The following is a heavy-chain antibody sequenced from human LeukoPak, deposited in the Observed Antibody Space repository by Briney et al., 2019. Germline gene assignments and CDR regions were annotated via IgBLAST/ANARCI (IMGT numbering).Heavy chain of an antibody. CDR1: GFTFSSYS. CDR2: ISSSSSYI. CDR3: ARDAVGLWFGELPFDY. D-gene: IGHD3-10*01. J-gene: IGHJ4*02. V-gene: IGHV3-21*01. Sequence: GGSLRLSRAASGFTFSSYSMNWVRQAPGKGLEWVSSISSSSSYIYYADSVKGRFTISRDNAKNSLYLQMNSLRAEDTAVYYCARDAVGLWFGELPFDYWGQGTLVTVSS.